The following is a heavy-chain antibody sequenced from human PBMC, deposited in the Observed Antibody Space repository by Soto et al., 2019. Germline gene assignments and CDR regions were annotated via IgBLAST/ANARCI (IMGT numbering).Heavy chain of an antibody. V-gene: IGHV3-9*01. CDR2: ISWNSGSI. CDR1: GFTFDDYA. D-gene: IGHD1-1*01. Sequence: GGSLRLSCAASGFTFDDYAMHWVRQAPGKGLEWVSGISWNSGSIGYADSVKGRFTISRDNAKNSLYLQMNSLRAEDTALYYCAKDIWNDWDYFDYWGQGTLVTVSS. J-gene: IGHJ4*02. CDR3: AKDIWNDWDYFDY.